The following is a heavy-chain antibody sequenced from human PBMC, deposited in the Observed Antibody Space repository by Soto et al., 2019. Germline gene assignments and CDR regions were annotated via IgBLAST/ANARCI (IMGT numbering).Heavy chain of an antibody. CDR3: GRDRQTRVVMAV. CDR2: IYSGGST. J-gene: IGHJ6*04. D-gene: IGHD2-15*01. CDR1: GFTFRNYG. V-gene: IGHV3-66*01. Sequence: GGSLRLSCAASGFTFRNYGMNWVRQAPGKGLEWVSVIYSGGSTYYADSVKGRFTISRDNSKNTLYLQMNSLRAEDTAVYYCGRDRQTRVVMAVWGKGPTATVSS.